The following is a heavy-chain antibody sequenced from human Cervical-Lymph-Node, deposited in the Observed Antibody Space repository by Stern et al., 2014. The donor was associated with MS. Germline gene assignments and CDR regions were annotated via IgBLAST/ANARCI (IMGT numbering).Heavy chain of an antibody. D-gene: IGHD2-15*01. V-gene: IGHV4-59*01. CDR1: GGSISGYY. J-gene: IGHJ2*01. CDR3: ARDTYCSGGTCFHWYFDL. CDR2: IYYSGST. Sequence: QVQLQESGPGLVKPSETLSLTCTVSGGSISGYYWSWIRQPPGKGLEWIGYIYYSGSTNYNPSLKSRVTISVDTSKNQFSLSLNSVTAEDTAVYYCARDTYCSGGTCFHWYFDLWGRGTRVTVSS.